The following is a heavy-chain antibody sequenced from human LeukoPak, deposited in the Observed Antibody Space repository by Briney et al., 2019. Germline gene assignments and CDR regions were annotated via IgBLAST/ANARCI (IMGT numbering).Heavy chain of an antibody. J-gene: IGHJ4*02. Sequence: GASVKVSCKASGGTFSSYAISWVRQAPGQGLEWMGGIIPIFGTANSAQKFRGRVTVTADESTSTAYMELSSLRSEDTAVYYCASAYDILTGFYDNFDYWGQGTLVTVSS. D-gene: IGHD3-9*01. V-gene: IGHV1-69*13. CDR2: IIPIFGTA. CDR3: ASAYDILTGFYDNFDY. CDR1: GGTFSSYA.